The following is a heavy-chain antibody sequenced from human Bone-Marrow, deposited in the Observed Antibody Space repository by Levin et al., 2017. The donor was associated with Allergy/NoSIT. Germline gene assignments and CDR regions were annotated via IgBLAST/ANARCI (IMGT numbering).Heavy chain of an antibody. CDR1: GFTFSSYA. J-gene: IGHJ4*02. Sequence: GGSLRLSCAASGFTFSSYAMSWVRQAPGKGLEWVSAISGSGGSTYYADSVKGRFTISRDNSKNTLYLQMNSLRAEDTAVYYCAKHRRDSSGYYRYFDYWGQGTLVTVSS. V-gene: IGHV3-23*01. CDR2: ISGSGGST. D-gene: IGHD3-22*01. CDR3: AKHRRDSSGYYRYFDY.